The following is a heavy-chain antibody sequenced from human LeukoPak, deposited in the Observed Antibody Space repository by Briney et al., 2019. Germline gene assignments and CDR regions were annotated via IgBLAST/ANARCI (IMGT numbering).Heavy chain of an antibody. CDR2: INPNSGAT. CDR3: ARGVLGIGFDY. Sequence: ASVKVSCKASGYTFTGYYMHWVRQAPGQGLEWMGWINPNSGATNYAQNFEGRVTMTRDTSISTAYMELSRLRSDDTAVFYCARGVLGIGFDYWGQGTLVTVSS. D-gene: IGHD3-10*01. J-gene: IGHJ4*02. V-gene: IGHV1-2*02. CDR1: GYTFTGYY.